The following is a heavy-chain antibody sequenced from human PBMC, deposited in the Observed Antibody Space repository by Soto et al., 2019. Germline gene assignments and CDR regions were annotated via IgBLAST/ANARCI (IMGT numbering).Heavy chain of an antibody. V-gene: IGHV3-7*03. CDR2: IKQDGSEK. J-gene: IGHJ4*02. CDR1: GFTFSSYY. D-gene: IGHD6-13*01. CDR3: GRLARGAAGGTF. Sequence: GSLRFSCVSTGFTFSSYYMMWARQVPGRGLEWLAKIKQDGSEKSYVDSVRCRFTISRDNAKESVYLQMDSLRADDTAVYFCGRLARGAAGGTFWGQGTLVTVSS.